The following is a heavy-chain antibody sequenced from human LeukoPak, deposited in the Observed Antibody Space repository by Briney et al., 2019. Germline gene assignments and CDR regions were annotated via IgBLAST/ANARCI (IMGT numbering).Heavy chain of an antibody. CDR2: IYSDGST. CDR3: AKRSPTYGDYDRLDY. V-gene: IGHV3-66*02. CDR1: GFTFNSYT. D-gene: IGHD4-17*01. Sequence: PGGSLRLPCAASGFTFNSYTMNWVRQAPGKALEWVSIIYSDGSTYYADSVKGRFTISRDNSKNTLYLQMNSLRAEDTAVYYCAKRSPTYGDYDRLDYWGQGTLVTVSS. J-gene: IGHJ4*02.